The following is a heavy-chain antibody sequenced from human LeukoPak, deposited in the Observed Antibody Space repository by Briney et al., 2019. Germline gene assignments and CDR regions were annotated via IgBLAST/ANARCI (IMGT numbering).Heavy chain of an antibody. CDR1: GETFIDYY. Sequence: ASLRISCKASGETFIDYYMHWLRQAPGQGLEGLGWINVNRGGTNYAQRFQGRVTMTRDTSITTAYMELSRLSSDDTAVYYCARHPGKVTNDWYFDLWGRGTLVTVSS. V-gene: IGHV1-2*02. J-gene: IGHJ2*01. CDR3: ARHPGKVTNDWYFDL. CDR2: INVNRGGT. D-gene: IGHD4-23*01.